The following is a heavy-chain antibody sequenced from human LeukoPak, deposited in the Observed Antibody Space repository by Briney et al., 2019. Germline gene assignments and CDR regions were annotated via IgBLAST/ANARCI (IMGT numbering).Heavy chain of an antibody. CDR2: IYYSGST. D-gene: IGHD5-12*01. CDR3: ARMATINEAVRGGYYFDY. Sequence: PSETLSLTCTVSGGSISSSSYYWGWIRQPPGKGLEWIGSIYYSGSTYYNPSLKSRVTISVDTSKNQFSLKLSSVTAADTAVYYCARMATINEAVRGGYYFDYWGQGTLVTVSS. V-gene: IGHV4-39*07. J-gene: IGHJ4*02. CDR1: GGSISSSSYY.